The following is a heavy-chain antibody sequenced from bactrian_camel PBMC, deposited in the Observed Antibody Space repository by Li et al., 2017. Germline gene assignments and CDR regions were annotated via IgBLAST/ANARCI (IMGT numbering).Heavy chain of an antibody. V-gene: IGHV3S1*01. D-gene: IGHD5*01. Sequence: HVQLVESGGGSVQAGGSLRLSCTQSGLSSSRYCMGWFRQAPGKEREAVATTDNTGKVTYAESVKGRFTLSRDNAKNTLYLQLNNLKTEDTAMYYCAKYSVPAGLGQGTQVTVS. J-gene: IGHJ4*01. CDR1: GLSSSRYC. CDR2: TDNTGKVT.